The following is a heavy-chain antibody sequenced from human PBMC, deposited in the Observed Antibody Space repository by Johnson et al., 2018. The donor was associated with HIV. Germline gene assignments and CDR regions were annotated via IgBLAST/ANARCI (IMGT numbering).Heavy chain of an antibody. CDR3: ANGIVVGVSAFDI. CDR1: GFTFSSYG. CDR2: ISYDGSNK. D-gene: IGHD3-22*01. Sequence: QVQLVESGGGVVQPGRSLRLSCAASGFTFSSYGMHWVRQAPGKGLEWVAVISYDGSNKYYADSVKGRFTISRDNSKNTLYLQMNSLRAEDTAVYYCANGIVVGVSAFDIWGQGTMVTVSS. J-gene: IGHJ3*02. V-gene: IGHV3-30*18.